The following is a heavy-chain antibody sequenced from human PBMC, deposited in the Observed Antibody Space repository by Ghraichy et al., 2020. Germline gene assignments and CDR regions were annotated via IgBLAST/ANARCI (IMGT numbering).Heavy chain of an antibody. V-gene: IGHV3-53*01. CDR3: ARALVVTAMVHYYYGMDV. Sequence: GESLNISCAASGFTVSSNYMSWVRQAPGKGLEWVSVIYSGGSTYYADSVKGRFTISRDNSKNTLYLQMNSLRAEDTAVYYCARALVVTAMVHYYYGMDVWGQGTTVTVSS. CDR1: GFTVSSNY. J-gene: IGHJ6*02. D-gene: IGHD2-21*02. CDR2: IYSGGST.